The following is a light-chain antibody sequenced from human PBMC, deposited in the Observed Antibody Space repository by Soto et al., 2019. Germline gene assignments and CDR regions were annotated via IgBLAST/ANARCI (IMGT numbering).Light chain of an antibody. CDR2: DAS. CDR3: QQYNSYSIFT. V-gene: IGKV1-5*01. Sequence: DIQMTQSPSTLSASVGDRVTITCRASQSISSWLAWYQQKPGKAPKLLIYDASSLESGVPSRFSGSGSETEFTLTISSLQPDDFATYYCQQYNSYSIFTFGPGTKVDIK. J-gene: IGKJ3*01. CDR1: QSISSW.